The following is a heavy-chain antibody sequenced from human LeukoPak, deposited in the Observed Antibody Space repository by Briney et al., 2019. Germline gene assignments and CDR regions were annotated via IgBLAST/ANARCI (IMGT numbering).Heavy chain of an antibody. Sequence: GGSLRLSCAASGFTFSSYSMNWVRQAPGKGLEWVSSISSSSSYIYYADSVKGRFTISRDNSKNTLYLKMNSLRAEDTAVYYCARDLGQQQLYFDYWGQGTLVTVSS. J-gene: IGHJ4*02. V-gene: IGHV3-21*01. D-gene: IGHD6-13*01. CDR1: GFTFSSYS. CDR2: ISSSSSYI. CDR3: ARDLGQQQLYFDY.